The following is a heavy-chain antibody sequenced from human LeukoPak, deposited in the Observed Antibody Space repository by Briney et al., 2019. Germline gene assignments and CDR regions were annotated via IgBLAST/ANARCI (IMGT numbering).Heavy chain of an antibody. J-gene: IGHJ3*02. CDR1: GFTFSNYA. CDR2: IRGSGVST. V-gene: IGHV3-23*01. Sequence: GGSLRLSCAASGFTFSNYAMMWVRQTPGKGLELVSAIRGSGVSTNYADSVKDRFTISRDNSKNTLYLQMNSLRAEDTAVYHCARDPNGDYVGAFDMWGQGTVVTVSS. D-gene: IGHD4-17*01. CDR3: ARDPNGDYVGAFDM.